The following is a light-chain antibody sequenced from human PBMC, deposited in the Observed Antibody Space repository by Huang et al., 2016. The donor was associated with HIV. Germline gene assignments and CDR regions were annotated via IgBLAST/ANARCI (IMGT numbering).Light chain of an antibody. Sequence: QLTQSPSSLSASIGDRVTIACRARHDINTYLAWYQQKPGMAPKLLIYDASTLQTGVPSRFRGFGSGTAFSLTITSLQPDDFAVYYCQQLSAYPLSFGPGTTVD. J-gene: IGKJ3*01. CDR2: DAS. V-gene: IGKV1-9*01. CDR3: QQLSAYPLS. CDR1: HDINTY.